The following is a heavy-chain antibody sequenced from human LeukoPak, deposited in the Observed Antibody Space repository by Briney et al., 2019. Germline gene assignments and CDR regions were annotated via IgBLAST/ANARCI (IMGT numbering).Heavy chain of an antibody. CDR1: GLTFSSYA. Sequence: GRSLRLSCAASGLTFSSYAMHWVRQAPGKGLEWVAVISYHGSNKYYADSVKGRFTISRDNSKNTLYLQMNSLRAEDTAVYYCARDQTVADWGQGTLVTVSS. CDR2: ISYHGSNK. CDR3: ARDQTVAD. J-gene: IGHJ4*02. V-gene: IGHV3-30*03. D-gene: IGHD6-19*01.